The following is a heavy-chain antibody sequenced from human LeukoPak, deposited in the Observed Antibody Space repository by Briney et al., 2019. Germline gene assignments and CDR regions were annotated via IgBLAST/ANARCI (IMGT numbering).Heavy chain of an antibody. D-gene: IGHD2-2*01. CDR2: INPNRGGT. V-gene: IGHV1-2*02. J-gene: IGHJ5*02. Sequence: ASVKVSCKASGYTFTGYYMHWVRQAPGQGLEWMGWINPNRGGTNYAQKFQGRVTMTRDASISTAYMELSRLRSDDTAVYYCARDRDISRSNWFDPWGQGTLVTVSS. CDR1: GYTFTGYY. CDR3: ARDRDISRSNWFDP.